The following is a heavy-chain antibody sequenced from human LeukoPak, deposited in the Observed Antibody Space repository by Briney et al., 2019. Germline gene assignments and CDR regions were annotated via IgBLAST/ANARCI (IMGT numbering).Heavy chain of an antibody. CDR3: ARIVVVVAANWFDP. Sequence: SETLSLTCTVSGRSISSGSYYWSWIRQPAGKGLGWIGRIYTSGSTNYNPSLKSRVTISVDTSKNQFSLKLSSVTAADTAVYYCARIVVVVAANWFDPWGQGTLVTVSS. D-gene: IGHD2-15*01. J-gene: IGHJ5*02. V-gene: IGHV4-61*02. CDR1: GRSISSGSYY. CDR2: IYTSGST.